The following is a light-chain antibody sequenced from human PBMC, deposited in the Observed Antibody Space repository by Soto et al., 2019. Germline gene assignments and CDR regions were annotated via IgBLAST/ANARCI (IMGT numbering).Light chain of an antibody. CDR3: NSYTSSSTLNYV. V-gene: IGLV2-14*01. Sequence: LTQPASVSGPPGQSITISCTGTSSDVGGYNYVSWYQQHPGKAPKLMIYDVSNRPSGVSNRFSGSKSGNTASLTISGLQAEDEADYYCNSYTSSSTLNYVFGTGTKVTVL. CDR2: DVS. J-gene: IGLJ1*01. CDR1: SSDVGGYNY.